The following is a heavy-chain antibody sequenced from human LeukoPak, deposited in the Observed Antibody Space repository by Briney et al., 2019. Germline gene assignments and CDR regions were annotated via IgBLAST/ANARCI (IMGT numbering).Heavy chain of an antibody. V-gene: IGHV4-59*01. CDR2: IYYSGST. J-gene: IGHJ4*02. D-gene: IGHD3-22*01. Sequence: PSETLSLTCTVSGGSISTYYWSWIRQPPGKGLEWIGYIYYSGSTNYKSSLKSRITISVDTSKNQISLKLSSVTAADTAVYYCARDSNDSSIPCFDYWGQGSLATVSS. CDR1: GGSISTYY. CDR3: ARDSNDSSIPCFDY.